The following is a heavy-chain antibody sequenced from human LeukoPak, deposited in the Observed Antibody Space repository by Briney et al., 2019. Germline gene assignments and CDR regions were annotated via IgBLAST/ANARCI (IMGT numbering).Heavy chain of an antibody. D-gene: IGHD6-13*01. V-gene: IGHV1-8*01. CDR1: GYTFTSYD. Sequence: ASVKVSCKASGYTFTSYDINWVRQATGQGLEWMGWMNPNSGNTDYAQRFQGRVTMTSNTSINTAYMELSSLRSEDTAIYYCARESSWHSYIFDSWGQGTLVTVSS. CDR2: MNPNSGNT. CDR3: ARESSWHSYIFDS. J-gene: IGHJ4*02.